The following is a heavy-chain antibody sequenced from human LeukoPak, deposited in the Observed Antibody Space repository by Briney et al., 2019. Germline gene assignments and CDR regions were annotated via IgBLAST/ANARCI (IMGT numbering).Heavy chain of an antibody. V-gene: IGHV4-39*01. J-gene: IGHJ4*02. D-gene: IGHD3-3*01. CDR2: IYSTGTT. CDR1: GASVSSGHYS. Sequence: SETLSLTCTVSGASVSSGHYSWGWIRQPPGKGLEWIGSIYSTGTTYYHPSLKSRVIISIDTSKNQFSLNLSSVTAADTSVYYCARRKDFWSGLVNYWGQGTLVTVSS. CDR3: ARRKDFWSGLVNY.